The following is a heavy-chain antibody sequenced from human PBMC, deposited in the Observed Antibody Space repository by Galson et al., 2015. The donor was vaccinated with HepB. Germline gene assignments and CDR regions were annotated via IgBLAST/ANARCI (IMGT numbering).Heavy chain of an antibody. Sequence: SLRLSFAVSGFIVTDNYMTWVRQAPGKGLEWVSVFYSGGTTYYADSVKGRFTISRDISKNTLYLQMNRLRADDTAMYYCARLFARMDDYWGQGTLVTVSS. CDR3: ARLFARMDDY. CDR1: GFIVTDNY. D-gene: IGHD2-8*01. J-gene: IGHJ4*02. CDR2: FYSGGTT. V-gene: IGHV3-53*01.